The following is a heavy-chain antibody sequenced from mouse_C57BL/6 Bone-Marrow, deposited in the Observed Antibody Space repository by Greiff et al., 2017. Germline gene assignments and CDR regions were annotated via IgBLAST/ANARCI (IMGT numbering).Heavy chain of an antibody. CDR1: GFTFSSYT. J-gene: IGHJ4*01. Sequence: DVMLVESGGGLVKPGGSLKLSCAASGFTFSSYTMSWVRQTPEKRLAWVATISGGGGNTYYPDSVKGRFTISRDNAKNTLYLQMSSLRSEDTALYYCARQKGSWGQGTSVTVSS. CDR3: ARQKGS. V-gene: IGHV5-9*01. CDR2: ISGGGGNT.